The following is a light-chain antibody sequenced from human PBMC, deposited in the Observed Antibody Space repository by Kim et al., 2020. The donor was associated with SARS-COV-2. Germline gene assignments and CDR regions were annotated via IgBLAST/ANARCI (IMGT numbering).Light chain of an antibody. CDR3: QQYGTSPYT. V-gene: IGKV3-20*01. J-gene: IGKJ2*01. CDR1: HSVGGHY. CDR2: GAS. Sequence: SPGERATLSGRASHSVGGHYLAWYQQKYGQAPRLLIFGASSWAPGVPDRFSGSGSGTDFTLTISGLEPEDFAMYYCQQYGTSPYTFGQETKLEI.